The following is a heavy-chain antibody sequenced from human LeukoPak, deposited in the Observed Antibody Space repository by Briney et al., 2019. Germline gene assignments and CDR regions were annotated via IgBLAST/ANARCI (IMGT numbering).Heavy chain of an antibody. Sequence: ASVKVSCKASGYNFTGYFLHWVRQAPGQGLEWMGWINPNSGGTNYAQNFQGRVTMTRDTSISTAYMELSRLRSDDTAVYYCARLVVTATLYFDYWGQGTLVTVSS. CDR1: GYNFTGYF. CDR2: INPNSGGT. D-gene: IGHD2-21*02. V-gene: IGHV1-2*02. J-gene: IGHJ4*02. CDR3: ARLVVTATLYFDY.